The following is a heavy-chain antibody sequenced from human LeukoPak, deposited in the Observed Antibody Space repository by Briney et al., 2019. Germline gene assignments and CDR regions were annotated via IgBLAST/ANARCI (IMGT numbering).Heavy chain of an antibody. V-gene: IGHV1-46*02. J-gene: IGHJ6*02. CDR2: NFFHDGTT. CDR1: GYSCKSHH. CDR3: ARDSGNYHYDMDV. Sequence: ASVKVSCKTSGYSCKSHHVHWVRQAPGQGLEWMGINFFHDGTTSNTQKFPGRLTMTRDTSTSTVYMELSSLRSEDTAVYYCARDSGNYHYDMDVWGQGTTVIVSS. D-gene: IGHD3-10*01.